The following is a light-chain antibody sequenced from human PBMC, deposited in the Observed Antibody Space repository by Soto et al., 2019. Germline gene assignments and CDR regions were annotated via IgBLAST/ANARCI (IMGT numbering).Light chain of an antibody. Sequence: ALRMTQSPSSFSASTGDRVTITCRASQGISSYLAWYQQKPGKAPKLLIYAASTLHSGVPSRFSSSGSGTDLTLTISCLQSEDFATYYCQQYATYPLTFGPGTKVDIK. CDR3: QQYATYPLT. J-gene: IGKJ3*01. V-gene: IGKV1-8*01. CDR2: AAS. CDR1: QGISSY.